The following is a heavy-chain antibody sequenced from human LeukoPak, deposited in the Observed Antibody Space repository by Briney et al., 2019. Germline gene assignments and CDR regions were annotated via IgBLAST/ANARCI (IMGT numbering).Heavy chain of an antibody. D-gene: IGHD3-3*01. CDR2: IRYDGSNK. Sequence: GGSLRLSCAASGFTFSTSGMHWVRQAPGKGLEWVTFIRYDGSNKHYADSVKGRFTISRDNSKNTLYLQMNSLRAEDTAVYYCARDRGVLRFINFRSRSMGDAFDIWGQGTMVTVSS. CDR1: GFTFSTSG. CDR3: ARDRGVLRFINFRSRSMGDAFDI. V-gene: IGHV3-30*02. J-gene: IGHJ3*02.